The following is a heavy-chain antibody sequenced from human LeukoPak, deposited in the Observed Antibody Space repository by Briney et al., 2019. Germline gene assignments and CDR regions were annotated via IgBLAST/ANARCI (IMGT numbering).Heavy chain of an antibody. Sequence: GGSLRLSCAASGFTFSGYSMNWVRQAPGKGLEWVSSISTSSSYIYYADSVKGRFTISRDNAKKSLFLQMKSLRAEDTAVYYCARGGQVVPAADNWFDPWGQGTLVTVSS. CDR3: ARGGQVVPAADNWFDP. CDR1: GFTFSGYS. J-gene: IGHJ5*02. V-gene: IGHV3-21*01. CDR2: ISTSSSYI. D-gene: IGHD2-2*01.